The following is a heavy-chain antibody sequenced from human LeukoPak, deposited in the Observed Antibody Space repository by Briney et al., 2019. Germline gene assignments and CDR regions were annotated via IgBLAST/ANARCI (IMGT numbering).Heavy chain of an antibody. J-gene: IGHJ4*02. CDR1: GFTFSNYA. CDR3: TRGRWGFDY. Sequence: PGGYLRLSCIVSGFTFSNYAMTWVRQAPGKGLEWVSGISDSGGSTYYADSVKGRFTISRDSSKNTLSLQMNSLRAEDTAVYYCTRGRWGFDYWGQGTLVIVSS. CDR2: ISDSGGST. D-gene: IGHD7-27*01. V-gene: IGHV3-23*01.